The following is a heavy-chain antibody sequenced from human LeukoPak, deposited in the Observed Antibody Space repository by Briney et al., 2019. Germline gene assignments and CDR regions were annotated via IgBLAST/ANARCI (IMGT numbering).Heavy chain of an antibody. CDR1: GGSISSYY. J-gene: IGHJ4*02. V-gene: IGHV4-59*12. Sequence: SETLSLTCTVSGGSISSYYWSWIRQPPGKGLEWIGYIYYSGSTNYNPSLKSRVTISVDTSKNQFSLELSSVTAADTAVYYCARGILVTVYAAFDYWGQGTLVTVSS. D-gene: IGHD2/OR15-2a*01. CDR2: IYYSGST. CDR3: ARGILVTVYAAFDY.